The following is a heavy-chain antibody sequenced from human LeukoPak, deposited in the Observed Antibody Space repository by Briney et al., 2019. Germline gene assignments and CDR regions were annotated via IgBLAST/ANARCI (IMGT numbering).Heavy chain of an antibody. CDR1: GGSISSDGVY. CDR2: IFHSGST. D-gene: IGHD5-18*01. CDR3: ARHEGIQLWLNFDY. J-gene: IGHJ4*02. V-gene: IGHV4-39*01. Sequence: SETLSLTCTVSGGSISSDGVYWGWVRQPPGKGLEWIGSIFHSGSTNYNPSLKSRVTISVDTSKNQFSLKLSSVTAADTAVYYCARHEGIQLWLNFDYWGQGTLVTVSS.